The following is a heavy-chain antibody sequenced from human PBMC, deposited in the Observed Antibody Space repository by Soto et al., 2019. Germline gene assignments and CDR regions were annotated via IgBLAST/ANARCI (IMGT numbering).Heavy chain of an antibody. CDR2: ISYDGIKK. J-gene: IGHJ4*02. V-gene: IGHV3-30*18. D-gene: IGHD2-2*01. Sequence: GGSLRLSCAASGFTFSTSGMHWVRQAPGKGLEWVAIISYDGIKKYYADSVKGRFTISRDNSKNTLYLQMNNLRAEDTALYYCAKDATCFDTRCKHIDYWGQGTLVTVSS. CDR3: AKDATCFDTRCKHIDY. CDR1: GFTFSTSG.